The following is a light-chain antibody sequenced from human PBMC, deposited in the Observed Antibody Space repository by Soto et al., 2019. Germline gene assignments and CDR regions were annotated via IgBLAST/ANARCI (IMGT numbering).Light chain of an antibody. V-gene: IGKV3-20*01. CDR1: QGVASNY. CDR3: QQYGSSPWK. CDR2: GAS. Sequence: DIVLTQAPGTLSLSPGERTTLSCSASQGVASNYLAWYQQKPGQAPRPLIYGASSRATGAPDRFSGSGSGTDFTLTISRLEPEDSAVYYCQQYGSSPWKCGQGNKGAIK. J-gene: IGKJ1*01.